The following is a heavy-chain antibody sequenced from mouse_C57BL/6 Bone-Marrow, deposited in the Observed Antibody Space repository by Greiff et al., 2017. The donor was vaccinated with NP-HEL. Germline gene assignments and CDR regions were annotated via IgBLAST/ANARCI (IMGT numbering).Heavy chain of an antibody. D-gene: IGHD2-1*01. J-gene: IGHJ4*01. CDR1: GYTFTSYW. CDR2: INPSNGGT. V-gene: IGHV1-53*01. Sequence: QVQLQQPGTELVKPGASVKLSCKASGYTFTSYWMHWVKQRPGQGLEWIGNINPSNGGTNYNEKFKSKATLTVDKSSSTAYMQLSSLTSEYSAVYYCAREPARNYFPMDYWGHGTSVTVSS. CDR3: AREPARNYFPMDY.